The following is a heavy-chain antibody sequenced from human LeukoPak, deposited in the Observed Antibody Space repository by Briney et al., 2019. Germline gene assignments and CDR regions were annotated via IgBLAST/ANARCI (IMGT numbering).Heavy chain of an antibody. CDR1: GYTFTSYW. J-gene: IGHJ4*02. V-gene: IGHV5-51*01. Sequence: GESLKISCKGSGYTFTSYWIGWVRQMPGKGLEWRGIIYPGDSDTRYSPSFQGQVTISADKSISTAYLQWSSLKASDTAMYYCARREGYYDSSGYYLDYWGQGTLVTVSS. D-gene: IGHD3-22*01. CDR2: IYPGDSDT. CDR3: ARREGYYDSSGYYLDY.